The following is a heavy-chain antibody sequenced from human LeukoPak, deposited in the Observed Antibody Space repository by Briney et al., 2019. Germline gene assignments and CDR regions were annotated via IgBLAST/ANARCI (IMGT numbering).Heavy chain of an antibody. CDR2: MNPNSGNT. CDR3: ARGTRDYDILTGYSKPRFNY. Sequence: ASVKVSCKASGYTFTSYDINWVRQATGQGLEWMGWMNPNSGNTAYAQKFQGRVTMTRNTSTSTAYMELSSLRSDDTAVYYCARGTRDYDILTGYSKPRFNYSGQGTLVTVSS. V-gene: IGHV1-8*01. CDR1: GYTFTSYD. D-gene: IGHD3-9*01. J-gene: IGHJ4*02.